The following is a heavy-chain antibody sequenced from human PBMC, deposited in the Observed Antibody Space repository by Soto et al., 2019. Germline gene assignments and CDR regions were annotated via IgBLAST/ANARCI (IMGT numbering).Heavy chain of an antibody. Sequence: QVQLVESGGGMVQPGRSLRLSCAASGFTFSGHGMHWVRQAPGKGLEWVTFISYDGSTTYYAGSVKGRFTISRDNSQNTVYVQMNRLSLEVTDFYFCERDWETGGTYLGIHDWGQGTLVTVSS. V-gene: IGHV3-30-3*01. CDR3: ERDWETGGTYLGIHD. CDR2: ISYDGSTT. D-gene: IGHD1-26*01. J-gene: IGHJ4*02. CDR1: GFTFSGHG.